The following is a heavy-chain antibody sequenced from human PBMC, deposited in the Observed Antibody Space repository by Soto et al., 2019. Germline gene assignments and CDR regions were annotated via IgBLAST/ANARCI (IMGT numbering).Heavy chain of an antibody. CDR2: ISPYNGNT. Sequence: ASVKASCKXSGYTFPSYSFTWVRPAPGQGLEWISSISPYNGNTNYVQKIQGRLIMTTDTSTSTAYMEFRSLRSDDTAVYYCARVVSGYPDYWRQGTLVIIAS. D-gene: IGHD3-22*01. CDR1: GYTFPSYS. CDR3: ARVVSGYPDY. J-gene: IGHJ4*02. V-gene: IGHV1-18*04.